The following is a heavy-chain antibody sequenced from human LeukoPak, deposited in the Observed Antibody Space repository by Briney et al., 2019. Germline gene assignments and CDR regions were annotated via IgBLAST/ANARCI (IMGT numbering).Heavy chain of an antibody. Sequence: SETLSLTCTVSVVSISSYYWSWIRQPPWKGREWLGYIYYSGSTNYNPSLKSRVTISVDTSKNQFSLKLSSVTAADTAVYYCARDRGWKIHYFDYWGQGTLVTVSS. V-gene: IGHV4-59*01. CDR1: VVSISSYY. J-gene: IGHJ4*02. CDR3: ARDRGWKIHYFDY. D-gene: IGHD3-10*01. CDR2: IYYSGST.